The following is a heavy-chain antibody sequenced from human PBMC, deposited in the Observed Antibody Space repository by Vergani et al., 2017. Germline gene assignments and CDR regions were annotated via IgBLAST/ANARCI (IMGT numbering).Heavy chain of an antibody. CDR2: IRSKSDGGTT. Sequence: EVQLVESGGGSVKPGGSLRLSCAVSGFTFTSAWMSWVRQVPGKGLEWVARIRSKSDGGTTDYAAPVKGRFTISRDDSKNMLHLQMNSLKTEDTAVYYCTTVRGYYYYHGMNVWGQGTTVTVSS. CDR3: TTVRGYYYYHGMNV. CDR1: GFTFTSAW. V-gene: IGHV3-15*01. J-gene: IGHJ6*02.